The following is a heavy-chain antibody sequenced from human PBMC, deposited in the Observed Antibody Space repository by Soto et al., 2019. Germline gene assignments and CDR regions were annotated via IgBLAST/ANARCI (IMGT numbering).Heavy chain of an antibody. CDR1: EGTFSSYA. D-gene: IGHD2-15*01. J-gene: IGHJ4*02. CDR3: ARGVSSGKYCSGGSCYPPLYHYFDY. Sequence: ASVKVSCKASEGTFSSYAISWVRQAPGQGLEWMGGIIPIFGTANYAQKFQGRVTITADKSTSTAYMELSSLRSEDTAVYYCARGVSSGKYCSGGSCYPPLYHYFDYWGQGTLVTVSS. V-gene: IGHV1-69*06. CDR2: IIPIFGTA.